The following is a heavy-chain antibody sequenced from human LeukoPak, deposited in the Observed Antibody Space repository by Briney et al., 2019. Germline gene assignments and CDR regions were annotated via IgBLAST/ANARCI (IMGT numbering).Heavy chain of an antibody. CDR3: ARDATYYYDSSGYDAFDI. CDR1: GYTFTGYY. V-gene: IGHV1-2*02. CDR2: INPNSGGT. J-gene: IGHJ3*02. D-gene: IGHD3-22*01. Sequence: ASVKVSCKASGYTFTGYYMHWVRQAPGQGPEWMGWINPNSGGTNYAQKFQGRVTMTRDTSISTAYMELSRLRSDDTAVYYCARDATYYYDSSGYDAFDIWGQGTMVTVSS.